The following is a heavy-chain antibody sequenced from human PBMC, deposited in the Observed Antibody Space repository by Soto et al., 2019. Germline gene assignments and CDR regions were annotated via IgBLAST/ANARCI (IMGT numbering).Heavy chain of an antibody. CDR2: ISPSTSET. J-gene: IGHJ4*02. Sequence: QVQLVESGGGLVKPGGSLRLSCVASGFTFTDYCMSWFRQAPGKGQESLSYISPSTSETKYADSVKGRFTISRDNAKNSIYLQMNNLRVEDTAVYNCALPTRITGDWGQGTLVTVSS. CDR3: ALPTRITGD. V-gene: IGHV3-11*05. D-gene: IGHD3-10*01. CDR1: GFTFTDYC.